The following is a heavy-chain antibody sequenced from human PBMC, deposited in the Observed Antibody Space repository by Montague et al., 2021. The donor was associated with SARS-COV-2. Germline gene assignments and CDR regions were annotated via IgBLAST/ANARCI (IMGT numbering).Heavy chain of an antibody. Sequence: PALVKPTQTLTLTCTFSGFSLSTSGMCVSWICDPPESTRECLAPCVGCDDKFQHISLKHRHNISKDTSKNQVVLTMPNMDPVDTAASYCARTAGTNYTGYYYYAMDVWGQGTTVTVSS. CDR2: CVGCDDK. J-gene: IGHJ6*02. CDR1: GFSLSTSGMC. D-gene: IGHD3-10*01. CDR3: ARTAGTNYTGYYYYAMDV. V-gene: IGHV2-70*17.